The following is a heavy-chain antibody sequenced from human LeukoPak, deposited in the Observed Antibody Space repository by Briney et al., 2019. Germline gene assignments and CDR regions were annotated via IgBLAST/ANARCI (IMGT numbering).Heavy chain of an antibody. CDR2: INSDGSST. CDR3: ARGPYYDFWSGYSLGLYYYYYMDV. V-gene: IGHV3-74*01. Sequence: GGSLRLSCAASGFTFSSCWMHWVRQAPGKGLVWVSRINSDGSSTSYADSVKGRFTISRDNAKNTLYLQMNSLRAEDTAVYYCARGPYYDFWSGYSLGLYYYYYMDVWGKGTTVTVSS. CDR1: GFTFSSCW. D-gene: IGHD3-3*01. J-gene: IGHJ6*03.